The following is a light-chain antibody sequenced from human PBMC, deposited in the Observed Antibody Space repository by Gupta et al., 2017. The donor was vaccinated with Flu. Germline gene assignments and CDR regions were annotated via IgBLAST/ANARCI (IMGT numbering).Light chain of an antibody. CDR3: QQYVTSPPGVT. CDR1: QSVSNNY. CDR2: GAY. J-gene: IGKJ3*01. V-gene: IGKV3-20*01. Sequence: ATLSCRASQSVSNNYLAWYQQKPGQAPRLLIYGAYHRAAGIPDRFSGSGSVTDFILTISRLEPEDVALYYCQQYVTSPPGVTFGPGTKVDVK.